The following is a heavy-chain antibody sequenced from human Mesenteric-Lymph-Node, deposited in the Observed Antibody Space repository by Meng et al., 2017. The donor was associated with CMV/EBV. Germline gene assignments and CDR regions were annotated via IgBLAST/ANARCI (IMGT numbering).Heavy chain of an antibody. CDR1: GFTFRSYA. V-gene: IGHV3-74*01. D-gene: IGHD6-13*01. Sequence: GGSLRLSCVASGFTFRSYAMSWVRQAPGKGLVWVSRTNSDGSSTSYADSVKGRFTISRDNAKNTLYLQMNSLRAEDTAVYYCARDQYSSSWPALDIWGQGTMVTVSS. CDR2: TNSDGSST. CDR3: ARDQYSSSWPALDI. J-gene: IGHJ3*02.